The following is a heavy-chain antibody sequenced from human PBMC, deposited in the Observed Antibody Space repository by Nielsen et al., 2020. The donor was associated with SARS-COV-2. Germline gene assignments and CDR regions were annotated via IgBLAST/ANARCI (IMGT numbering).Heavy chain of an antibody. D-gene: IGHD1-26*01. Sequence: WVRQAPGQGLEWMGWINTNTGNPTYAQGFTGRFVFSLDTSVSTAYLQISSLKAEDTAVYYCARDWGTMVGATIGDFDYWGQGTLVTVSS. CDR2: INTNTGNP. V-gene: IGHV7-4-1*02. J-gene: IGHJ4*02. CDR3: ARDWGTMVGATIGDFDY.